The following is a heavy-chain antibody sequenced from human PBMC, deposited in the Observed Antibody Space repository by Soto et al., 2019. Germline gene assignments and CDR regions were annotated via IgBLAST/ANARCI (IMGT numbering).Heavy chain of an antibody. CDR3: ALGEMATVPFDY. V-gene: IGHV3-21*01. CDR1: GFTFGDYA. J-gene: IGHJ4*02. D-gene: IGHD4-4*01. Sequence: GGSLRLSCAASGFTFGDYAMSWFRQAPGKGLEWVSSISSGSSYIYYADSLKGRFTISRDNAKSSLYLQMNSLRAEDTAVYYCALGEMATVPFDYWGQGTLVTVSS. CDR2: ISSGSSYI.